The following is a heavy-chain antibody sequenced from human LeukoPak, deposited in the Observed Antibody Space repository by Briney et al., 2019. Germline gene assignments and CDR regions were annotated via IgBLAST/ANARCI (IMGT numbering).Heavy chain of an antibody. CDR1: GFTFDDYA. V-gene: IGHV3-9*01. D-gene: IGHD4-23*01. J-gene: IGHJ4*02. CDR3: ARVGRSTVGGC. CDR2: ISWNSGSI. Sequence: GGSLRLSCAASGFTFDDYAMHWVRQAPGKGLEWVSGISWNSGSIGYADSVKGRFTISRDNAKNSLYLQMNSLRVEDTGVYYCARVGRSTVGGCWGQGTLVTVSS.